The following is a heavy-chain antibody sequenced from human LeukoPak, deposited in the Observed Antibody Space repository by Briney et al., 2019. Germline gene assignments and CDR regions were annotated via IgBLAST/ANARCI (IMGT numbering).Heavy chain of an antibody. Sequence: PGGSLRLSCAASGFTFSRYAMSWVRQAPGKGLEWVSGVSGSGGSTFYVDSVKGRFTISRDNSKNTLYLQMNNLRAEDTAVYYCAKEEKAAWSSFDYWGQGTQVTVSS. CDR2: VSGSGGST. J-gene: IGHJ4*02. V-gene: IGHV3-23*01. CDR1: GFTFSRYA. CDR3: AKEEKAAWSSFDY.